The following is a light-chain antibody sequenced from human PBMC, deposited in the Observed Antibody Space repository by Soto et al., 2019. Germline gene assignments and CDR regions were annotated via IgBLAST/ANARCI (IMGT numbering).Light chain of an antibody. V-gene: IGLV2-8*01. Sequence: QSLLTQPPSSSVSPGQSVTFSCTGTISDIGDYNYVSWYQQHPGKAPKLMIYEVTKLPSGVPDRFSGSKSGNTASLTVSGLQADDEADYYCSSYAGNNNYVFRTGTKVTVL. CDR3: SSYAGNNNYV. J-gene: IGLJ1*01. CDR2: EVT. CDR1: ISDIGDYNY.